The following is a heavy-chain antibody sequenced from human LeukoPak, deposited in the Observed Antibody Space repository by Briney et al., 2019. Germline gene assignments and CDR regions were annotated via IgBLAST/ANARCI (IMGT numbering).Heavy chain of an antibody. D-gene: IGHD3-22*01. V-gene: IGHV3-9*01. J-gene: IGHJ4*02. CDR3: ARDTLLYYYDSSGYYDY. Sequence: GGSLRLSCAASGFTFDDYAMHWVRQAPGKGLEWVSGISWNSGSIGYADSVKGRFTISRDNAKNSLYLQMNSLRAEDTAVYYCARDTLLYYYDSSGYYDYWGQGTLVTVSS. CDR2: ISWNSGSI. CDR1: GFTFDDYA.